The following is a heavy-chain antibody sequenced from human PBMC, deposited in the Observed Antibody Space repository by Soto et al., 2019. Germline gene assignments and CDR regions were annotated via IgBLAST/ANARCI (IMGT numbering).Heavy chain of an antibody. D-gene: IGHD3-22*01. J-gene: IGHJ4*02. Sequence: RASVKVSCKASGYTFTSYAMHWVRQAPGQRLEWMGWINAGNGNTKYSQKFQGRVTITRDTSASTAYMELSSLRSEDTAVYYCARYDSSGYYSGDFDYWGQGTLVTVSS. CDR3: ARYDSSGYYSGDFDY. CDR2: INAGNGNT. CDR1: GYTFTSYA. V-gene: IGHV1-3*01.